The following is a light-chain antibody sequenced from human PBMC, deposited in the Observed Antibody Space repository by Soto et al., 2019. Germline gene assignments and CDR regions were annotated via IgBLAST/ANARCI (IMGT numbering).Light chain of an antibody. Sequence: QSALTQPASVSGSPGQSITISCTGTSSDVGSYDLVSWYQHHPGKAPKLMIYEVSKRPSGVSNRFSGSKSGNTASLTISGFQAEDEADYYCCSYAGSSTRQIVFGTGTKVTVL. CDR1: SSDVGSYDL. J-gene: IGLJ1*01. V-gene: IGLV2-23*02. CDR3: CSYAGSSTRQIV. CDR2: EVS.